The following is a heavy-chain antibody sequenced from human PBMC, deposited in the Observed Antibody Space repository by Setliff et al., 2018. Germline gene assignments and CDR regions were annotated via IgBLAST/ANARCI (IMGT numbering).Heavy chain of an antibody. V-gene: IGHV4-59*03. CDR1: GVSIRGFY. D-gene: IGHD3-3*01. CDR3: ARGGYNSRSGYSAYYYDY. J-gene: IGHJ4*02. Sequence: LSLTCTVSGVSIRGFYWTWIRQSPKRGLEWLGYAFHTGKTDYNPSLVSRVIISIDMSRKQFSLKLSSVTAADTAMYFCARGGYNSRSGYSAYYYDYWGQGALVTVSS. CDR2: AFHTGKT.